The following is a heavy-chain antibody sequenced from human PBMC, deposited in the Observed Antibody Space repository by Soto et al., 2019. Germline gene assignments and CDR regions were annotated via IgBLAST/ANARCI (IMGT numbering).Heavy chain of an antibody. D-gene: IGHD3-10*01. CDR2: IFSNDEK. CDR3: ARENVLLWFGENRGGMDV. CDR1: GFSLSNARMG. Sequence: QVTLKESGPVLVKPTETLTLTCTVSGFSLSNARMGVSWIRQPPGKALEWLAHIFSNDEKSYSTSLKSRLAISKDTSKNQVVLTMTNMDPVDTATYYRARENVLLWFGENRGGMDVWGQGTTVTVSS. V-gene: IGHV2-26*01. J-gene: IGHJ6*02.